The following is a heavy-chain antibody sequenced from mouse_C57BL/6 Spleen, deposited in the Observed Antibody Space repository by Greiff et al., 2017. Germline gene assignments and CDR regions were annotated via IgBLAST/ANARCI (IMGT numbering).Heavy chain of an antibody. CDR1: GHPLPRHW. CDR2: IDPNSGGT. V-gene: IGHV1-72*01. D-gene: IGHD1-1*01. CDR3: ARGRELYGSSSLGY. Sequence: VQPQQPGAELVKPWASVKPSCKAFGHPLPRHWMPRVKPRPGRGLEWIGRIDPNSGGTKYNEKFKSKATLTVDKPSSTAYMQLSSLTSEDSAVYYCARGRELYGSSSLGYWGQGTTLTVSS. J-gene: IGHJ2*01.